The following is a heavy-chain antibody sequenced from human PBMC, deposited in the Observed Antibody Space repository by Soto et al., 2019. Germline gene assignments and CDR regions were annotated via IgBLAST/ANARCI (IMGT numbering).Heavy chain of an antibody. D-gene: IGHD3-10*01. J-gene: IGHJ4*02. CDR1: GFTFSNYT. CDR3: AGRSGSSDY. CDR2: ISYDEIDK. V-gene: IGHV3-30*04. Sequence: SLRLSCAASGFTFSNYTMHWVRQAPGKGLEWVALISYDEIDKYYADAVKGRFTISRDNSKNTLYLQMDSLRAEDTAVYYCAGRSGSSDYWGQGTLVTVSS.